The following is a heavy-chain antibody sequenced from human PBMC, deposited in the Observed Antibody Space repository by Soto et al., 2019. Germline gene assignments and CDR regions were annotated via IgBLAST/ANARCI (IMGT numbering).Heavy chain of an antibody. Sequence: GGSLRLSCAASGFTFSSYSMNWVRQAPGKGLEWVSYISSSSSTIYYADSVKARFTISRDNAKNSLYLQMNSLRAEDTAVYYCAREERGYSYGYPDYYYYYMDVWGKGTTVTVSS. CDR3: AREERGYSYGYPDYYYYYMDV. D-gene: IGHD5-18*01. CDR1: GFTFSSYS. CDR2: ISSSSSTI. V-gene: IGHV3-48*01. J-gene: IGHJ6*03.